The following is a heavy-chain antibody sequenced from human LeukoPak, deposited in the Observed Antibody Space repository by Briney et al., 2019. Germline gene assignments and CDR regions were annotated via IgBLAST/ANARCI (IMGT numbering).Heavy chain of an antibody. CDR2: IYYSGST. V-gene: IGHV4-59*08. CDR1: GGSICTYY. Sequence: KPSETLSLTCTVSGGSICTYYWNWIRQSPGKGLEWIGNIYYSGSTNYNPSLKSRVTISVDTSKNQFSLKLSSVTAADTAVYYCARLEWELNFDYWGQGTLVTVSS. CDR3: ARLEWELNFDY. J-gene: IGHJ4*02. D-gene: IGHD1-26*01.